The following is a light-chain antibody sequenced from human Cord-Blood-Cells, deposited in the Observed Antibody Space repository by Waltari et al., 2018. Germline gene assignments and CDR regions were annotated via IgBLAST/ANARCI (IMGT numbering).Light chain of an antibody. Sequence: QSALTQPRPVSGSPGQSVTLSCTGTSSDVGGYNSVSWFQQHPGKAPKLMIYDVSKRPSGVPDRFSGSKSGNTASLTISGLQAEDEADYYCCSYAGSYTFDVVFGGGTKLTVL. J-gene: IGLJ2*01. CDR1: SSDVGGYNS. CDR2: DVS. V-gene: IGLV2-11*01. CDR3: CSYAGSYTFDVV.